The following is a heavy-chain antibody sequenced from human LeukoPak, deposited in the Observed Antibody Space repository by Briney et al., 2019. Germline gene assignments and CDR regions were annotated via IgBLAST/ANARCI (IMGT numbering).Heavy chain of an antibody. CDR3: ARLYYYYYMDV. CDR2: INSDGSST. J-gene: IGHJ6*03. CDR1: GFTFSSYW. Sequence: PGGSLRLSCAASGFTFSSYWMHWVRQAPGKGLVWVSRINSDGSSTSYADSVKGRFTISRDNAKNTLYLQMNSLRAEDTAVYYCARLYYYYYMDVWGKGTTVTVSS. V-gene: IGHV3-74*01.